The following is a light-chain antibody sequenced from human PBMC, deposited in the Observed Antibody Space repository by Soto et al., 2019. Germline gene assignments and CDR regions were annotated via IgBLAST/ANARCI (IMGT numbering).Light chain of an antibody. V-gene: IGKV1-9*01. CDR3: QHFGGTTFT. CDR1: QGISSY. CDR2: AAS. J-gene: IGKJ5*01. Sequence: DIQLTQSPSFLSASVGDRVTITCRASQGISSYLAWYQQKPGKAPKLLIYAASTLQSGVPLRFSGSGSGTSFTLTISSLQPGDFAVYYCQHFGGTTFTFGQGTRLEIK.